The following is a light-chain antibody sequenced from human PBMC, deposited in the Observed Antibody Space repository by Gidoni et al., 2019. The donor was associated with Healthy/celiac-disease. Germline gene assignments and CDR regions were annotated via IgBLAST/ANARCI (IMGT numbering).Light chain of an antibody. CDR1: QSISSY. V-gene: IGKV1-39*01. CDR2: AAS. Sequence: DIQMTQSPSSLSASAGDRVTITRRASQSISSYLNWYQQKPGKAPKLLIYAASSLQSGVPSRFSGSGSGTDFTLTISSLQPEEFATYYCQQSYSTPRTFGQGTKLEIK. J-gene: IGKJ2*02. CDR3: QQSYSTPRT.